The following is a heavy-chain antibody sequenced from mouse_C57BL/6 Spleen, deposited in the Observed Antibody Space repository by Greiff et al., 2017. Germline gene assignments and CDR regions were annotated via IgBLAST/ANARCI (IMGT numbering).Heavy chain of an antibody. CDR1: GYAFSSSW. V-gene: IGHV1-82*01. CDR3: ARDSNYEGYFDY. Sequence: VQLQQSGPELVKPGASVKISCKASGYAFSSSWMNWVKQRPGKGLEWIGRIYPGDGDTNYNGKFKGKATLTADKSSSTAYMQLSSLTSEDSAVYFCARDSNYEGYFDYWGQGTTLTVSS. D-gene: IGHD2-5*01. J-gene: IGHJ2*01. CDR2: IYPGDGDT.